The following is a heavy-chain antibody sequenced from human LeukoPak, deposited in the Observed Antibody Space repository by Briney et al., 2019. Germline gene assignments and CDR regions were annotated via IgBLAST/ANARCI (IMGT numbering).Heavy chain of an antibody. D-gene: IGHD3-10*01. CDR2: ISAYNGNT. V-gene: IGHV1-18*01. Sequence: ASVTVSCKASGYTFTSYGISWVRQAPGQGLEWMGWISAYNGNTNYARKLQGRVTMTTDTSTSAAYMELRSLRSDDTAVYYCATFRGDGSPVGVDVWGKGTTVTVSS. J-gene: IGHJ6*04. CDR3: ATFRGDGSPVGVDV. CDR1: GYTFTSYG.